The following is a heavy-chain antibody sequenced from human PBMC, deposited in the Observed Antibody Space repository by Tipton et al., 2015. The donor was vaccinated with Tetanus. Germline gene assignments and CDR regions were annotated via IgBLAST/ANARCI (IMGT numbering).Heavy chain of an antibody. J-gene: IGHJ4*02. V-gene: IGHV4-61*01. CDR3: ARGGFGEFPDY. Sequence: TLSLTCTVSGGSVSSGSYYWSWIRQPPGKGLEWIGYIYYSGSTNYNPSLKSRVTISVDTSKNQFSLKLSSVTAADTAVYYCARGGFGEFPDYWGQGTLFTVSS. CDR1: GGSVSSGSYY. D-gene: IGHD3-10*01. CDR2: IYYSGST.